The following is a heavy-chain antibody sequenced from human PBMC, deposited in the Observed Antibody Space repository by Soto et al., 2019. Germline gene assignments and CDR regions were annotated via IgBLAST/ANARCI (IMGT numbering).Heavy chain of an antibody. CDR1: GGSISSYY. D-gene: IGHD2-8*01. CDR2: IYYSGST. V-gene: IGHV4-59*01. Sequence: SETLSLTCTVSGGSISSYYWSWIRQPPGKGLEWIGYIYYSGSTNYNPSLKSRVTISVDTSKNQFSLKLSSVTAADTAVYYCARDREYCTNGVCTNYYYMDVWGKGTTVTVSS. J-gene: IGHJ6*03. CDR3: ARDREYCTNGVCTNYYYMDV.